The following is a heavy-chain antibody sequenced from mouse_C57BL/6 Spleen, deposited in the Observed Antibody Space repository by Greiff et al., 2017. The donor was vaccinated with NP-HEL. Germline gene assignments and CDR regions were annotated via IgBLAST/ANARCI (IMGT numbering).Heavy chain of an antibody. CDR3: TRDGGVFDY. CDR2: IDPETGGT. CDR1: GYTFTDYE. Sequence: QVQLQQSGAELVRPGASVTLSCKASGYTFTDYEMHWVKQTPVHGLEWIGAIDPETGGTAYNQKFKGKAILTADKSSSTAYMELRSLTSEDSAVYYCTRDGGVFDYWGQGTTLTVSS. V-gene: IGHV1-15*01. J-gene: IGHJ2*01.